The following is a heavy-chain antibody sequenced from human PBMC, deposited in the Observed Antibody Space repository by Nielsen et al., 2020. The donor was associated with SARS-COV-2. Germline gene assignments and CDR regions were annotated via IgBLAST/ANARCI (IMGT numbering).Heavy chain of an antibody. J-gene: IGHJ5*02. CDR2: INHSGST. CDR1: GGSISSYY. Sequence: GSLRLSCTVSGGSISSYYWSWIRQPPGKGLEWIGEINHSGSTNYNPSLKSRVTISVDTSKNQFSLKLSSVTAADTAVYYCARGVYDFWSGYYHNWFDPWGQGTLVTVSS. D-gene: IGHD3-3*01. V-gene: IGHV4-34*01. CDR3: ARGVYDFWSGYYHNWFDP.